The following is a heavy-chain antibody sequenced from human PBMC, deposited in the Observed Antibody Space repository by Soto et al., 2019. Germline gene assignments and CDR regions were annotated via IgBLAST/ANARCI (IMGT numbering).Heavy chain of an antibody. CDR3: ARQIYDSDTGPNFQYYFDS. D-gene: IGHD3-22*01. CDR1: GYSFAGSW. CDR2: IDPSDSQT. J-gene: IGHJ4*02. Sequence: GESLKISCKGSGYSFAGSWITWVRQKPGKGLEWMGRIDPSDSQTYYSPSFRGHVTISVTKSITTVFLQWSSLRASDTAMYYCARQIYDSDTGPNFQYYFDSWGQETPVTVSS. V-gene: IGHV5-10-1*01.